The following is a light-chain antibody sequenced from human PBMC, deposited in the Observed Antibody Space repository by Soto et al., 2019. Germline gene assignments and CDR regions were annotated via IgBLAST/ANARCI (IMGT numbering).Light chain of an antibody. CDR3: QQRTNSEIT. V-gene: IGKV3-11*01. Sequence: EIVLTQSPATLSLSPGERATLSCRASQSVSRYLAWYQQKPGQALRLLIYDASNTATGIPARFSGSGSGTDFTLTISNLEPEDFAVYYCQQRTNSEITFGPGTKVDIK. CDR1: QSVSRY. J-gene: IGKJ3*01. CDR2: DAS.